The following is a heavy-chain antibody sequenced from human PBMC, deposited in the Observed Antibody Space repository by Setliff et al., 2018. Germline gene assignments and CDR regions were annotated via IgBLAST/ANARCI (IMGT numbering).Heavy chain of an antibody. CDR1: GGSFSTYA. Sequence: ASVKVSCKASGGSFSTYAISWARQAPGQGLEWMGVIIPIFGTTNNAQKFQARVTMTRDTSTSTVYMELSSLRSEDTAVYYCARSVGGVSVSSPFDYWGQGTLVTVSS. D-gene: IGHD3-16*02. V-gene: IGHV1-69*05. CDR2: IIPIFGTT. J-gene: IGHJ4*02. CDR3: ARSVGGVSVSSPFDY.